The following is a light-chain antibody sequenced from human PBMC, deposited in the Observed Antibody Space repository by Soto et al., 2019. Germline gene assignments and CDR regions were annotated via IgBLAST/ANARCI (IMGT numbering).Light chain of an antibody. J-gene: IGKJ4*01. V-gene: IGKV3-11*01. CDR3: QQRSNWPLT. Sequence: EIVLTQSPATLSLSPGERATLSCRASQSVSSYLAWYQQKAGQAPRLLIYDASNRATGIPARFSGSGSGTDFPLTISSLDPEDFAVYYCQQRSNWPLTFGGGTKVEIK. CDR1: QSVSSY. CDR2: DAS.